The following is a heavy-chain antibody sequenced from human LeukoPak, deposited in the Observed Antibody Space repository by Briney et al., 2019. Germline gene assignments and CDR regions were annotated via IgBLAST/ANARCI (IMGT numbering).Heavy chain of an antibody. CDR1: GFTFTNYA. CDR3: VVVSYCAVDCYDY. V-gene: IGHV3-23*01. D-gene: IGHD2-21*01. Sequence: PGGSLRLSCAGSGFTFTNYAMSWVGQAPGKGLEWVSDISGSCGRTYYADSVRGPFTISRDNSKSTVYVQMSTLRAEDTAVYFCVVVSYCAVDCYDYWGQGTLVTVSS. J-gene: IGHJ4*02. CDR2: ISGSCGRT.